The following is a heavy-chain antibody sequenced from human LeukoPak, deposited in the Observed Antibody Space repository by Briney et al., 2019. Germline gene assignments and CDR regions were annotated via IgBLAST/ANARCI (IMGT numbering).Heavy chain of an antibody. CDR3: ARAETGVPMLNDAFDI. D-gene: IGHD2-8*01. V-gene: IGHV4-4*07. J-gene: IGHJ3*02. CDR1: GGSISSYY. Sequence: SETLSLTCTVSGGSISSYYWSWIRQPAGKGLEWIGRIYTSGSTNYNPSLKSRVTMSVDTSKNQFSLKLSSVTAADTAVYYCARAETGVPMLNDAFDIWGQGTMVTVSS. CDR2: IYTSGST.